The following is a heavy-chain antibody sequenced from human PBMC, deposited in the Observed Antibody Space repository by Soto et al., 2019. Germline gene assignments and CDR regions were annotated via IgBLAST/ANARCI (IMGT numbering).Heavy chain of an antibody. CDR3: ATAVRGSAWSY. Sequence: EVKLEESGGGLVQTGGSLRLSCAVSGFTFSGYWMRWVRQSPGRGLEGVANIKDDGSQTYYVGSVRGRFTISRDNGQNSLYLHMNILRVEDTAVYYCATAVRGSAWSYWGQGTLVTVSS. CDR2: IKDDGSQT. V-gene: IGHV3-7*01. J-gene: IGHJ4*02. CDR1: GFTFSGYW. D-gene: IGHD6-19*01.